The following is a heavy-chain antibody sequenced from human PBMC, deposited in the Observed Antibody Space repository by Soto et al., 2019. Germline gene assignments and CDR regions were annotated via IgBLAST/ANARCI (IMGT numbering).Heavy chain of an antibody. CDR2: IYFTGNT. J-gene: IGHJ5*02. CDR1: GGSITSSSHF. V-gene: IGHV4-39*01. D-gene: IGHD6-25*01. Sequence: SETLSLTCSASGGSITSSSHFWGWVRQPPGKGLEWIGTIYFTGNTYYTPSLKSRLTMSIDTSKNEFSRGLNSVTAADAAVYYCAGRTFTIAAASYGRSNWFDPWGPGSLVTVSS. CDR3: AGRTFTIAAASYGRSNWFDP.